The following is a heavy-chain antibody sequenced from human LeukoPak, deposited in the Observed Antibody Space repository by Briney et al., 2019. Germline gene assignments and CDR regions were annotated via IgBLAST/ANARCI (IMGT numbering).Heavy chain of an antibody. Sequence: ASVEVSCKASGGTFSSYAISWVRQAPGQGLEWMGGIIPIFGTANYAQKFQGRVSITADESTSTAYMELSSLRSEDTAVYYCAKAWGHYYDSTTHLGGYFDYWGQGTLVTVSS. J-gene: IGHJ4*02. CDR2: IIPIFGTA. D-gene: IGHD3-22*01. CDR1: GGTFSSYA. V-gene: IGHV1-69*13. CDR3: AKAWGHYYDSTTHLGGYFDY.